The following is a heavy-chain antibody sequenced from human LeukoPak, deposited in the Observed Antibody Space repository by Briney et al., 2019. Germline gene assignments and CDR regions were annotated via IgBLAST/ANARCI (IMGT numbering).Heavy chain of an antibody. Sequence: RASVKVSCKASGYTFTGYYMHWVRQAPGQGPEWMGWINPNSGGTNYAQKLQGRVTMTRDTSISTAYMELSSLRSDDTAVYYCARDSLGSWYDGTFDYWGQGTLVTVSS. CDR2: INPNSGGT. V-gene: IGHV1-2*02. CDR1: GYTFTGYY. CDR3: ARDSLGSWYDGTFDY. J-gene: IGHJ4*02. D-gene: IGHD6-13*01.